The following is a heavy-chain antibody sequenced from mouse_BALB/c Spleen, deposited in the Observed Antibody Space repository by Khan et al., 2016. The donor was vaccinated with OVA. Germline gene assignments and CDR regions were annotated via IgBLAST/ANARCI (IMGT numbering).Heavy chain of an antibody. CDR1: GYTFTHYW. CDR2: TYPGGGYT. CDR3: ARRGAARATWDYFDY. Sequence: VQLQQPGTEVVRPGTSVKMSCKAAGYTFTHYWIGWVKQRPGHGLEWIGDTYPGGGYTNYNEKFKGKATLTADTSSSTAYMQLNDLTSEDSDIYEWARRGAARATWDYFDYWGQGTSLIVSS. V-gene: IGHV1-63*02. D-gene: IGHD3-1*01. J-gene: IGHJ2*02.